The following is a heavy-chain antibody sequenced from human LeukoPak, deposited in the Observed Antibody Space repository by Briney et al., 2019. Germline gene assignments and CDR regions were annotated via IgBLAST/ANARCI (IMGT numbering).Heavy chain of an antibody. J-gene: IGHJ4*02. Sequence: GGSLRLSCAGSGFTFSSYWMSWIRQAPGKGPEWVANIKQDGREKHYVDSVKGRFTISRDNAKSSLYLQMNRLRAEDTAVYYCTRDEAAATNWGQGTLVTVSS. V-gene: IGHV3-7*01. D-gene: IGHD6-13*01. CDR2: IKQDGREK. CDR1: GFTFSSYW. CDR3: TRDEAAATN.